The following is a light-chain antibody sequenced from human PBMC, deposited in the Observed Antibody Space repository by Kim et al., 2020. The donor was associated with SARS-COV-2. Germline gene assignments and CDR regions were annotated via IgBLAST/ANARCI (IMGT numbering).Light chain of an antibody. Sequence: EIVLTQSPDTLSVSPGERATLSFRASQSVSSYLAWYQQKAGQAPRLLIYDASNRATGIPPRFSGSGSGTDFTLTISSLEPEDFAVYYCQQRTNWPLTFGGGTKVDIK. V-gene: IGKV3-11*01. CDR2: DAS. J-gene: IGKJ4*01. CDR3: QQRTNWPLT. CDR1: QSVSSY.